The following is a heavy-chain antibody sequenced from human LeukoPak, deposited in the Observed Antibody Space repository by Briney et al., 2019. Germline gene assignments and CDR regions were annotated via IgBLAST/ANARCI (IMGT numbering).Heavy chain of an antibody. V-gene: IGHV1-69*04. Sequence: GSSVKVSCKASGGTFSSYAISWVRQAPGQGLEWMGRIIPILGIANYAQKFQGRVTITADKSTSTAYMELSSLRSEDTAVYYCAREILPWRGMDVWGQGTTVTVSS. CDR3: AREILPWRGMDV. D-gene: IGHD2-15*01. CDR2: IIPILGIA. CDR1: GGTFSSYA. J-gene: IGHJ6*02.